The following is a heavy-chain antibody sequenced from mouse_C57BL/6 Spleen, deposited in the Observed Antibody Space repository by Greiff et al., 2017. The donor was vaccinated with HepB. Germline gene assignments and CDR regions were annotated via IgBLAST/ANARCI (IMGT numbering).Heavy chain of an antibody. CDR2: ISVGGSYT. V-gene: IGHV5-4*01. CDR3: ARDYYGSSLYAMDY. D-gene: IGHD1-1*01. J-gene: IGHJ4*01. CDR1: GFTFSSYA. Sequence: EVKLVESGGGLVKPGGSLKLSCAASGFTFSSYAMSWVRQTPEKRLEWVATISVGGSYTYYPDNVKGRFTISRDNAKNNLYLQMSHLKSEDTAMYYCARDYYGSSLYAMDYWGQGTSVTVSS.